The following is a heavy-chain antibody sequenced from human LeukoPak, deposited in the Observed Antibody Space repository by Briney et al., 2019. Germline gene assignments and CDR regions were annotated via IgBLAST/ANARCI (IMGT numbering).Heavy chain of an antibody. CDR3: TTYIVGATIPGEY. D-gene: IGHD1-26*01. CDR2: MPIKSESGTT. J-gene: IGHJ4*02. Sequence: GGSLRLSCAASGLTFRNAWTSWVRQAPGKGLEWIGRMPIKSESGTTGYAAPVKGRFSIPRDDSKNTLYLQMNSLETDDSAVYYCTTYIVGATIPGEYWGQGTLVTVSS. CDR1: GLTFRNAW. V-gene: IGHV3-15*01.